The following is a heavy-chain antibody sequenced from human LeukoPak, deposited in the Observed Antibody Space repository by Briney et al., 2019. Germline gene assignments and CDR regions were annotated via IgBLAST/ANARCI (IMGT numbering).Heavy chain of an antibody. Sequence: PSETLSLTCTVSGGSITSFYWSWIRQPPGKGLEWIGYVDHTGSTKFNPSLNGRVSISRDTSNNFFSLKLTSVTAADTAVYYCARVAAKTVDYWGQGTLVTVSS. D-gene: IGHD2-15*01. CDR2: VDHTGST. V-gene: IGHV4-59*12. CDR1: GGSITSFY. J-gene: IGHJ4*02. CDR3: ARVAAKTVDY.